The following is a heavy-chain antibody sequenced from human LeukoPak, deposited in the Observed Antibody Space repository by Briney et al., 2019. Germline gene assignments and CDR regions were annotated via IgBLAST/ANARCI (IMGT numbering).Heavy chain of an antibody. CDR2: ISYDGSNK. D-gene: IGHD1-26*01. CDR3: AKERIQIVGATTFDY. CDR1: GFTFSSYA. V-gene: IGHV3-30-3*01. J-gene: IGHJ4*02. Sequence: GGSLRLSCAASGFTFSSYAMHWVRQAPGKGLEWVAVISYDGSNKYYADSVKGRFTISRDNSKNTLYLQMNSLRAEDTAVYYCAKERIQIVGATTFDYWGQGTLVTVSS.